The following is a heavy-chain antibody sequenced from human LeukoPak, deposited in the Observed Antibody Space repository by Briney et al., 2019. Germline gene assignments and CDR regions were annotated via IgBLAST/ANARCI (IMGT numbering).Heavy chain of an antibody. J-gene: IGHJ4*02. Sequence: PSETLSLTCAVSGGSFSGYYWSWIRQPPGKGLEWIGEINHSGSTNYNPSLKSRATISVDTSKNQFSLKLSSVTAAGTAVYFCARGWACSGTSCYKFDYWGQGTLVTVSS. CDR2: INHSGST. CDR3: ARGWACSGTSCYKFDY. V-gene: IGHV4-34*01. CDR1: GGSFSGYY. D-gene: IGHD2-2*02.